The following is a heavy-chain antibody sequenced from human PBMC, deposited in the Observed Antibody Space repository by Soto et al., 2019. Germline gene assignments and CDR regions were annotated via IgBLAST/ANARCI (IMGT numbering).Heavy chain of an antibody. CDR3: AREVRRLRFLEWLSYFDY. CDR1: GGSISSGDYY. J-gene: IGHJ4*02. V-gene: IGHV4-30-4*01. D-gene: IGHD3-3*01. Sequence: PSETLSLTCTVSGGSISSGDYYWSWIRQPPGKGLEWIGYIYYSGSTYYNPSLKSRVTISVDTSKNQFSLKLSSVTAADTAVYYCAREVRRLRFLEWLSYFDYWGQGTLVTVSS. CDR2: IYYSGST.